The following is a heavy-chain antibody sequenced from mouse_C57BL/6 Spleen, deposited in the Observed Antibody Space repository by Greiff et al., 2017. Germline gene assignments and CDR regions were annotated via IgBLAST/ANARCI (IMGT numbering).Heavy chain of an antibody. CDR2: INPYNGGT. CDR1: GYTFTDYY. CDR3: ARHPYYCDY. J-gene: IGHJ2*01. Sequence: VQLQQSGPVLVKPGASVKMSCKASGYTFTDYYMNWVKQSHGKSLEWIGVINPYNGGTSYNQKFKGKATLTVDQSSSTACMELNSLTSDDSTVYCCARHPYYCDYWGQGTTLTVSS. V-gene: IGHV1-19*01.